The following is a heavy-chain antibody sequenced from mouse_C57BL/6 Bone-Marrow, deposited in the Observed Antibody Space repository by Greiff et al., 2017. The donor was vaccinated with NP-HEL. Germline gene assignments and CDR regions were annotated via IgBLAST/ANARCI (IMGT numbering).Heavy chain of an antibody. J-gene: IGHJ3*01. V-gene: IGHV1-82*01. CDR2: IYPGDGDT. Sequence: VQLQQSGPELVKPGASVKISCKASGYAFSSSWMNWVKQRPGKGLEWIGRIYPGDGDTNYNGKFTGKATLTADKSSSTAYMQLSSLTSEDSAVYFCARKGCAYWGQGTLVTVSA. CDR3: ARKGCAY. CDR1: GYAFSSSW.